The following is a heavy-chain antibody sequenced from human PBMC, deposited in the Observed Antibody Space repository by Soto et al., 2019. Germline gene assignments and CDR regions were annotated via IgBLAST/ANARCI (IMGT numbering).Heavy chain of an antibody. V-gene: IGHV4-34*01. D-gene: IGHD3-10*01. CDR1: GGSFSGYY. J-gene: IGHJ4*02. CDR3: AIYLNRGGRRFDY. Sequence: QVQLQQWGAGLLKPSETLSLTCAVYGGSFSGYYWSWIRQPPGKGLEWIGEINHSGSTNYNPSLKSRVTISVDTSKNQFSLKLSSVTAADTAVYYCAIYLNRGGRRFDYWGQGTLVTVSS. CDR2: INHSGST.